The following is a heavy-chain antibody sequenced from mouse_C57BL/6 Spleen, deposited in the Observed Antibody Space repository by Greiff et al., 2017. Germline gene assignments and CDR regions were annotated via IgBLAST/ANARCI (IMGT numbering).Heavy chain of an antibody. J-gene: IGHJ2*01. CDR3: AREGARYFDY. CDR1: GFTFSDYY. CDR2: INYDGSTT. Sequence: EVKLVESEGGLVQPGSSMKLSCTASGFTFSDYYMAWVRQVPEKGLDWVANINYDGSTTYYLDSLQSRFIISRDNAKNILYLQMSSLKSEDTATYYCAREGARYFDYWGQGTTLTVSS. V-gene: IGHV5-16*01.